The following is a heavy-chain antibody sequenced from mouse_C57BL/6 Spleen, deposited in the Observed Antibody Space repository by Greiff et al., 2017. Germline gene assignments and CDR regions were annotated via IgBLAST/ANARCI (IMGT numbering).Heavy chain of an antibody. CDR3: ARTYDGYYGYFDV. V-gene: IGHV3-6*01. Sequence: EVQLQQSGPGLVKPSQSLSLTCSVTGYSITSGYYWNWIRQFPGNKLEWMGYISYDGSNNYNPSLKNRISITRDTSKNQFFLKLNSVTTEDTATYYCARTYDGYYGYFDVWGTGTTVTVSS. D-gene: IGHD2-3*01. CDR1: GYSITSGYY. CDR2: ISYDGSN. J-gene: IGHJ1*03.